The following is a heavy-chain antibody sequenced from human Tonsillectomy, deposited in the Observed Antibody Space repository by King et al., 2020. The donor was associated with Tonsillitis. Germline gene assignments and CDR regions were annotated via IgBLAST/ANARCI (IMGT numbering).Heavy chain of an antibody. CDR2: ISGRGAST. D-gene: IGHD3-3*01. J-gene: IGHJ4*02. Sequence: DVQLVESGGGLLQPGGSVRLSCAGSGFTFSSYGMNWVRQAPGKGLEWVAGISGRGASTYYADSVKGRFTISRDNAKNTLNLQMNNLRVEDTAVYYCAKDLNAYDFWCGHSDWGQGTLVTVSS. V-gene: IGHV3-23*04. CDR3: AKDLNAYDFWCGHSD. CDR1: GFTFSSYG.